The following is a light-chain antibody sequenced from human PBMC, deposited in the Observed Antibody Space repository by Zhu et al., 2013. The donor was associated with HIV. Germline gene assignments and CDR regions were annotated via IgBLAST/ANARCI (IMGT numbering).Light chain of an antibody. CDR1: QTIRKTH. Sequence: EIVLTQSPGTLSLSPGERATLSCRASQTIRKTHFSWYQQRPGQAPRLLIYATSIRATGIPDRFTGSGSGARLHPPPSAGWNLRILSVYYCHQHDKSRTFG. CDR2: ATS. V-gene: IGKV3-20*01. CDR3: HQHDKSRT. J-gene: IGKJ2*01.